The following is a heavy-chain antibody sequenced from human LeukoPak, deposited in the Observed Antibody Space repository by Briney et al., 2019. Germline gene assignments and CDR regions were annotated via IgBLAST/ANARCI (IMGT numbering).Heavy chain of an antibody. CDR3: ARASGRLPSYCSSTSCYTGGIWFDP. D-gene: IGHD2-2*02. CDR2: ISGSGGST. J-gene: IGHJ5*02. CDR1: GFTFSSYA. V-gene: IGHV3-23*01. Sequence: GGSLRLSCAASGFTFSSYAMSWVRQAPGKGLEWVSAISGSGGSTYYADSVKGRFTISRDNSKNTLYLQMNSLRAEDTAVYYCARASGRLPSYCSSTSCYTGGIWFDPWGQGTLVTVSS.